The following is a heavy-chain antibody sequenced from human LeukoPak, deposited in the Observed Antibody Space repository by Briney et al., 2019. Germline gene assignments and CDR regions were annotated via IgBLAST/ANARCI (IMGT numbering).Heavy chain of an antibody. CDR1: GFTFSTYS. D-gene: IGHD3-10*01. J-gene: IGHJ4*02. Sequence: PGGSLRLSCAASGFTFSTYSMNWVRQAPGKGLEWVSYISSSISTMYYADSVEGRFTISRDNAKTSLYLQMNSLRDEDTAIYYCARWRGSGKYFDSWGQGTLVTVSS. V-gene: IGHV3-48*02. CDR2: ISSSISTM. CDR3: ARWRGSGKYFDS.